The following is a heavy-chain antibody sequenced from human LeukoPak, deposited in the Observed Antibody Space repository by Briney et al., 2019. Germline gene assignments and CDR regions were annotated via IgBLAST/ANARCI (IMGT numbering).Heavy chain of an antibody. Sequence: PSETLSLTCTVSGGSISSYYWSWIRQPPGKGLEWIGYIYYSGSTNYNPSLKRRVTISVDTSKNQFSLKLSSVTAADTAVYYCARVIEDCSGGSCFVNWFDPWGQGTLVTVSS. V-gene: IGHV4-59*12. CDR2: IYYSGST. CDR3: ARVIEDCSGGSCFVNWFDP. D-gene: IGHD2-15*01. CDR1: GGSISSYY. J-gene: IGHJ5*02.